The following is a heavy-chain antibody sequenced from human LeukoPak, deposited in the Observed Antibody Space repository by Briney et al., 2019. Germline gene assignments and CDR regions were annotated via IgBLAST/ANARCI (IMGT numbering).Heavy chain of an antibody. Sequence: GASVKVSCKASGYTFTSYGISWVRQAPGQGFEWMGWISAYNGNTNYAQKLQGRVTMTTDTSTSTAYMELRSLRSDDTAVYYCARAPTLGYSYGYDYWGQGTLVTVSS. V-gene: IGHV1-18*04. D-gene: IGHD5-18*01. CDR2: ISAYNGNT. J-gene: IGHJ4*02. CDR3: ARAPTLGYSYGYDY. CDR1: GYTFTSYG.